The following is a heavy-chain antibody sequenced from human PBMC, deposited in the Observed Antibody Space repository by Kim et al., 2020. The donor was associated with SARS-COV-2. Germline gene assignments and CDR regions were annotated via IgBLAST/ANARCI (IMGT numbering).Heavy chain of an antibody. Sequence: GGSLRLSCAASGFTFSSYVMSWVRQAPGKGLEWVSGIIGSGGSAFYADSVKGRFTISRDNSKNTLYLQMNSLRAEDTAVYYCAKQSGSYYFYAFDIWGQGTMVTVSS. D-gene: IGHD1-26*01. CDR1: GFTFSSYV. CDR3: AKQSGSYYFYAFDI. V-gene: IGHV3-23*01. J-gene: IGHJ3*02. CDR2: IIGSGGSA.